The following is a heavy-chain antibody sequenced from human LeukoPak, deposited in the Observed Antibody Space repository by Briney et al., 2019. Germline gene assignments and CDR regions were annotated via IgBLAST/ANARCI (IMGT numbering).Heavy chain of an antibody. Sequence: GGSLRLSCAASGFTFSSYAMSWVRQAPGKGLEWIGHIKTKTDGGPTDYAAPVKGRFTISRDDSKNTVYLQMNSLKTEDTAVYYCTTDIWTFRGLDYWGQGTLVTVSS. CDR3: TTDIWTFRGLDY. CDR1: GFTFSSYA. V-gene: IGHV3-15*01. J-gene: IGHJ4*02. CDR2: IKTKTDGGPT. D-gene: IGHD3/OR15-3a*01.